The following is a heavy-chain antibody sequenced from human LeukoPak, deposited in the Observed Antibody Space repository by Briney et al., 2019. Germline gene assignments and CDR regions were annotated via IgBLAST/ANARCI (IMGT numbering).Heavy chain of an antibody. D-gene: IGHD3-22*01. CDR1: GYTFSNYG. CDR3: ARDGHRRYYYDSSSREDSFDI. Sequence: ASVKVSCKASGYTFSNYGISWVRQAPGQGLEWMGWMSAYNGNANYAQKLLGRVTMTTDASTSTAYMELRSLRSDDTAVYYCARDGHRRYYYDSSSREDSFDIWGQGTMVTVSS. V-gene: IGHV1-18*01. CDR2: MSAYNGNA. J-gene: IGHJ3*02.